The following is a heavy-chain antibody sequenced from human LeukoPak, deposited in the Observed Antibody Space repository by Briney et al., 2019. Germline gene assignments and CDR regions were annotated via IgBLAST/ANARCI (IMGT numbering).Heavy chain of an antibody. CDR2: ISGSGGST. J-gene: IGHJ3*02. Sequence: GGSLRLSCAASGFTFSSYAMSWVRQAPGKGLEWVSAISGSGGSTYYAGSVKGRFTISRDNSKNTLYLQMNSLRAEDTAVYYCAKEETAYCGGDCYRSAFDIWGQGTMVTVSS. V-gene: IGHV3-23*01. D-gene: IGHD2-21*02. CDR3: AKEETAYCGGDCYRSAFDI. CDR1: GFTFSSYA.